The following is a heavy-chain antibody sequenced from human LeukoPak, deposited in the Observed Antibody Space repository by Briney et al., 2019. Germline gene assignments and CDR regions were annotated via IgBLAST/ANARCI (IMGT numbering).Heavy chain of an antibody. D-gene: IGHD3-10*01. V-gene: IGHV3-30-3*01. CDR2: ISYDGSNK. CDR1: GFTFSSYA. CDR3: ARGGPNWDYGSGSPADY. Sequence: GGSLRLSCAASGFTFSSYAMHWVRQAPGKGLEWVAVISYDGSNKYYADSVKGRFTISRDNSKNTLYLQMNSLRAEDTAVYYCARGGPNWDYGSGSPADYWGQGTLVTVSS. J-gene: IGHJ4*02.